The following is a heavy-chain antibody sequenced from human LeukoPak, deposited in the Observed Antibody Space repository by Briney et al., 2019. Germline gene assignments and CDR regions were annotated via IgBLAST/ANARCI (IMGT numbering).Heavy chain of an antibody. J-gene: IGHJ4*02. CDR1: GFPFSTYG. D-gene: IGHD4-17*01. V-gene: IGHV3-33*01. CDR3: ARDFYGDSSKFDY. Sequence: GGSLRLSCAASGFPFSTYGMHWVRQAPGKGLEWVAVIWFDGSNKDYGDSVKGRFTISRDNSKNTVYLQMNSLRAEDTAVYNCARDFYGDSSKFDYWGQGTLVTVSS. CDR2: IWFDGSNK.